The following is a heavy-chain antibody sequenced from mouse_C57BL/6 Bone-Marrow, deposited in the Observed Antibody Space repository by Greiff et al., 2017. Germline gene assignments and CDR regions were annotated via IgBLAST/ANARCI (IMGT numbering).Heavy chain of an antibody. J-gene: IGHJ1*03. D-gene: IGHD3-3*01. CDR1: GYTFTDYN. V-gene: IGHV1-22*01. Sequence: VHVKQSGPELVKPGASVKMSCKASGYTFTDYNMHWVKQSHGKSLEWIGYINPNNGGTSYNQKFKGKATLTVNKSSSTAYMELRSLTSEDSAVYYCARPGRRRYFDVWGTGTTVTVSS. CDR2: INPNNGGT. CDR3: ARPGRRRYFDV.